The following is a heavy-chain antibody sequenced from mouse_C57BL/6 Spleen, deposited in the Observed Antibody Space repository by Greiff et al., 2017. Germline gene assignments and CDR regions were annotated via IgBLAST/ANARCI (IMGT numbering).Heavy chain of an antibody. J-gene: IGHJ2*01. Sequence: EVQLVESGGGLVKPGGSLKLSCAASGFTFSDYGMHWVRQAPEKGLEWVAYISSGSSTIYYADTVKGRFTISRDNAKNTLFLQMTSLRSEDTAMYYCARRDYDVGHYVDYWGQGTTRTVSS. CDR2: ISSGSSTI. CDR3: ARRDYDVGHYVDY. D-gene: IGHD2-4*01. CDR1: GFTFSDYG. V-gene: IGHV5-17*01.